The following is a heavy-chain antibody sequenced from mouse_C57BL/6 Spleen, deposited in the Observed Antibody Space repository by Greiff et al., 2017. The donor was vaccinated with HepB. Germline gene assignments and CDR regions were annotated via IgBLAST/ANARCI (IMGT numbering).Heavy chain of an antibody. V-gene: IGHV1-74*01. J-gene: IGHJ2*01. Sequence: QVHVKQPGAELVKPGASVKVSCKASGYTFTSYWMHWVKQRPGQGLEWIGRIHPSDSDTNYNQKFKGKATLTVDKSSSTAYMQLSSLTSEDSAVYYCAIEGRDYYGSSSYFDYWGQGTTLTVSS. CDR2: IHPSDSDT. D-gene: IGHD1-1*01. CDR3: AIEGRDYYGSSSYFDY. CDR1: GYTFTSYW.